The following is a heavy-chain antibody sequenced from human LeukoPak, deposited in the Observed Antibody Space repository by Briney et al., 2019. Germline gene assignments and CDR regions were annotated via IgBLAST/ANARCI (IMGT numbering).Heavy chain of an antibody. J-gene: IGHJ4*02. CDR1: GFXFSNYW. CDR3: ARSATGGYFDY. Sequence: PGGSLRLSCAASGFXFSNYWMHWVRQAPGEGLVWVSRSNGDGSSTTYADSVKGRFTISRDNGKNTLYLQMNSLRAEDTAVYYCARSATGGYFDYWGQGTLVTVSS. CDR2: SNGDGSST. V-gene: IGHV3-74*01. D-gene: IGHD2-15*01.